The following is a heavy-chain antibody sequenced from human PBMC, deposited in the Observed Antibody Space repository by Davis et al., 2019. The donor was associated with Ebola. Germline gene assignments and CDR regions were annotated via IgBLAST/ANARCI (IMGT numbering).Heavy chain of an antibody. D-gene: IGHD3-10*01. CDR2: ISAYNGNT. CDR1: GYTFTSYG. J-gene: IGHJ4*02. CDR3: ARDGPRGSYYRD. V-gene: IGHV1-18*01. Sequence: AASVKVSCKASGYTFTSYGISWVRQAPGQGLEWMGWISAYNGNTNYAQKFQGRVTMTRDTSTSTVYMELSSLRSEDTAVYYCARDGPRGSYYRDWGQGTLVTVSS.